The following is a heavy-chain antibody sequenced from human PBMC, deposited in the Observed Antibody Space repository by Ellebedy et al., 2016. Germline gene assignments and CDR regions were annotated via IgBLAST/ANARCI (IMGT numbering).Heavy chain of an antibody. Sequence: ASVKVSCKASGGTFSSYAISWVRQAPGQGLEWMGGIIPIFGTANYALKFQGRVTITADESTSTAYMELSSLRSEDTAVYYCARRDYGWPRDAFDIWGQGTMVTVSS. CDR3: ARRDYGWPRDAFDI. CDR1: GGTFSSYA. V-gene: IGHV1-69*13. J-gene: IGHJ3*02. CDR2: IIPIFGTA. D-gene: IGHD4-17*01.